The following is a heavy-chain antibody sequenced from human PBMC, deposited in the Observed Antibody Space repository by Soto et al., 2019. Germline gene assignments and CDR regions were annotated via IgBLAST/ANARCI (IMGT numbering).Heavy chain of an antibody. CDR3: ARGATSHYYDSSGYFAY. J-gene: IGHJ4*02. Sequence: PSETLSLTCTVSGGSISSYYWSWIRQPPGKGLEWIGYIYYSGSTNYNPSLKSRVTISVDTSKNQFSLKLSSVTAADTAVYYCARGATSHYYDSSGYFAYWGQGTLVTVS. D-gene: IGHD3-22*01. CDR2: IYYSGST. V-gene: IGHV4-59*01. CDR1: GGSISSYY.